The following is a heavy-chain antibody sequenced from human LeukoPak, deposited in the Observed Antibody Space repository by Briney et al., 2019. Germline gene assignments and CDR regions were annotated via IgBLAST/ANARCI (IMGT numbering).Heavy chain of an antibody. CDR3: ASEFGYSTLGAGY. CDR2: MNLVSGIT. D-gene: IGHD5-18*01. J-gene: IGHJ4*02. CDR1: GFTFSGYS. V-gene: IGHV3-21*01. Sequence: PGGALRLSCAGSGFTFSGYSMNWVRQTPGKGLEWVSSMNLVSGITYYAESVKGRFTVSRDNAKNLLHLQMNSLRVEDTAVYYCASEFGYSTLGAGYWGQGTLVTVSS.